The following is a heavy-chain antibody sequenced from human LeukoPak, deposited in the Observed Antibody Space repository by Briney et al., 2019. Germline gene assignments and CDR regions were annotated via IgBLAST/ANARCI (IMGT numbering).Heavy chain of an antibody. Sequence: GSLRLSCAASGFTFNNYAMSWVRRAPGKGLEWVSGISGSGGDTYYADSVKGRFTISRDNSKNTLYLQMNSLRAEDTALYYCARDQGQVKGGQGPSDYWGQGALVTVSS. V-gene: IGHV3-23*01. CDR1: GFTFNNYA. CDR2: ISGSGGDT. D-gene: IGHD3-16*01. CDR3: ARDQGQVKGGQGPSDY. J-gene: IGHJ4*02.